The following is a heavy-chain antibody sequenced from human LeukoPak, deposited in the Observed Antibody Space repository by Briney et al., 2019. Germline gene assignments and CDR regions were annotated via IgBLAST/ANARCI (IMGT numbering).Heavy chain of an antibody. J-gene: IGHJ3*02. V-gene: IGHV3-30*04. CDR1: GYTFSSYV. D-gene: IGHD3-22*01. CDR3: TRENYYESSGYFDI. Sequence: GGSLRLSCAASGYTFSSYVMHWVRQAPGKGLEWVAIISYDGSNEYYADSVKGRFTISRDNAKNSLYLQMNSLRAEDTAVYYCTRENYYESSGYFDIWGQGTMVTVSS. CDR2: ISYDGSNE.